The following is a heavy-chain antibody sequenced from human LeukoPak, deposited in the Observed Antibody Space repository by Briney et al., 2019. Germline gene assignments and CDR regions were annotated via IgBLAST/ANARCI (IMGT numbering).Heavy chain of an antibody. D-gene: IGHD2-15*01. CDR3: GVSGYCSGGSCYSEGRYYFDY. V-gene: IGHV1-18*01. CDR2: ISAYNGNT. Sequence: ASVKVSCKASGYTFTSYGISWVRQAPGQGLEWMGWISAYNGNTNYAQKLQGRVTMTTDTSTSTAYMELRSLRSDDTAVYYCGVSGYCSGGSCYSEGRYYFDYWGQGTLVTVSS. J-gene: IGHJ4*02. CDR1: GYTFTSYG.